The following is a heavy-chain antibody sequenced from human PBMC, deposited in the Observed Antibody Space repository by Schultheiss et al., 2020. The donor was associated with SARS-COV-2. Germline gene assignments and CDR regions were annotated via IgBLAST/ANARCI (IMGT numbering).Heavy chain of an antibody. CDR1: GGSVTSASDH. J-gene: IGHJ4*02. CDR2: IYHSGNI. V-gene: IGHV4-61*01. D-gene: IGHD3-22*01. CDR3: ARIDSSGYYAYDY. Sequence: SETLSLTCTVSGGSVTSASDHWSWIRQPPGKGLEWIGYIYHSGNIKYSSSLKSRVTISVDTSKNQFSLKLSSVTAADTAVYYCARIDSSGYYAYDYWGQGTLVTVSS.